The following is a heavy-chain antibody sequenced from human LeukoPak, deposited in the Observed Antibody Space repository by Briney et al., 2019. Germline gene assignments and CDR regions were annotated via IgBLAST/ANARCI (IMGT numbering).Heavy chain of an antibody. V-gene: IGHV4-39*01. D-gene: IGHD3-10*01. Sequence: SETLSLTCTVSGGSISSSSYYWGWIRQPPGKGLEWIGSIYYSGSTYYNPSLKSRVTISVDTSKNQFSLKLGSVTAADTAVYYCARQNYGSGSYFPSPPFDYWGQGTLVTVSS. CDR2: IYYSGST. CDR3: ARQNYGSGSYFPSPPFDY. J-gene: IGHJ4*02. CDR1: GGSISSSSYY.